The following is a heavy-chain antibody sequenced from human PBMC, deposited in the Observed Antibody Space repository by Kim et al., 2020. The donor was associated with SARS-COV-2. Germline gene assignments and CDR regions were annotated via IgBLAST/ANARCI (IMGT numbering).Heavy chain of an antibody. CDR2: ISSSGSTI. Sequence: GGSLRLSCAASGFTFSDYYMSWIRQAPGKGLEWVSYISSSGSTIYYADSVKGRFTISRDNAKNSLYLQMNSLRAEDTAVYYCARVAWEDDLTNYYYYGMDVWGQGTTVTVSS. V-gene: IGHV3-11*01. J-gene: IGHJ6*02. D-gene: IGHD1-1*01. CDR3: ARVAWEDDLTNYYYYGMDV. CDR1: GFTFSDYY.